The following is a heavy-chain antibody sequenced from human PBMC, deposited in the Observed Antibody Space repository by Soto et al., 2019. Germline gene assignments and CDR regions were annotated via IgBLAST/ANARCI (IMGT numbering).Heavy chain of an antibody. CDR3: AKDRGSGSYAANYYYYGMDV. D-gene: IGHD3-10*01. CDR1: GLTCVGYA. CDR2: INWNSGSI. J-gene: IGHJ6*02. V-gene: IGHV3-9*01. Sequence: GGSQRLSCAASGLTCVGYARHWVRQAQGKGLEWVSGINWNSGSIGYADSVKGRFTISRDNAKTSLYLQMNSLRAEDTALYYCAKDRGSGSYAANYYYYGMDVWGQGTTVTVSS.